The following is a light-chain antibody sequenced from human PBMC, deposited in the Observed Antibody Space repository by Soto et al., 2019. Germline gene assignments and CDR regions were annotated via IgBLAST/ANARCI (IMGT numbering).Light chain of an antibody. V-gene: IGLV2-14*01. CDR1: SSDVGRYNF. CDR2: DVS. Sequence: QSVLTQPASVSGSPGQSITISCTGTSSDVGRYNFVSWYQQHPGKAPKLLIYDVSNRPSGVSNRFSDSKSGNTASLTISGLQAEDEADYYCSSYTSITTDVFGTGTKVTVL. J-gene: IGLJ1*01. CDR3: SSYTSITTDV.